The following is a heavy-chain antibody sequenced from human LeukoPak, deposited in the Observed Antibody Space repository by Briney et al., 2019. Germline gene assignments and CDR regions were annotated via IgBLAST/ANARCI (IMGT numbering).Heavy chain of an antibody. Sequence: PAQTLSLTSAVYGGACSGCDWNWLRQPSCRLVEWSGGINHSARTNYSPSLKSRVTISVDTSKNQFSLKLTSVTAADTAVYYCARGPISYSSGWYVNYWGQGTLVTVSS. CDR2: INHSART. CDR1: GGACSGCD. J-gene: IGHJ4*02. CDR3: ARGPISYSSGWYVNY. D-gene: IGHD6-19*01. V-gene: IGHV4-34*01.